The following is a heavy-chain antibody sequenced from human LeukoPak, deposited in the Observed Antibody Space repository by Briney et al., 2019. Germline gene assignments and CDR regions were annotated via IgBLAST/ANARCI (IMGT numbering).Heavy chain of an antibody. CDR1: GFTVSSNY. CDR2: IYSGGST. D-gene: IGHD6-13*01. V-gene: IGHV3-53*05. Sequence: PGGSLRLSCAASGFTVSSNYMSWVRQAPGKGLEWVSVIYSGGSTYYADSVKGRFTISRDNSKNTLYLQMNSLRAEDTAVYYCAKDAGSSSSYAFDIWGQGTMVTVSS. J-gene: IGHJ3*02. CDR3: AKDAGSSSSYAFDI.